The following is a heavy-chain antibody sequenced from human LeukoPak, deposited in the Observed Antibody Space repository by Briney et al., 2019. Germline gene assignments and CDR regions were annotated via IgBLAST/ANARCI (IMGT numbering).Heavy chain of an antibody. V-gene: IGHV3-23*01. J-gene: IGHJ4*02. CDR2: ISGSGGST. Sequence: PGGSLRLSCAASGFTVSSNYMSWVRQAPGKGLEWVSAISGSGGSTYYADSVKGRFTISRDNSKNTLYLQMNSLRAEDTAVYYCAKKRSQLTAIYYFDYWGQGTLVTVSS. CDR3: AKKRSQLTAIYYFDY. CDR1: GFTVSSNY. D-gene: IGHD4/OR15-4a*01.